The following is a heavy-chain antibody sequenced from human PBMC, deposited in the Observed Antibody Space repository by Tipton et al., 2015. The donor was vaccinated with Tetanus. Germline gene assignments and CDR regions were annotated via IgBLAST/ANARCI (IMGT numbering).Heavy chain of an antibody. CDR1: GFLFSSYT. CDR2: ISSTTSYI. J-gene: IGHJ5*01. Sequence: SLRLSCSVSGFLFSSYTMNWVRQAPGRGLEWVSSISSTTSYIYYSDSVKGRFTISRDNAKNSLYLQMSTLRDDDTGVYYCARRGEARANWFDSWGQGTLVTVSS. CDR3: ARRGEARANWFDS. V-gene: IGHV3-21*03.